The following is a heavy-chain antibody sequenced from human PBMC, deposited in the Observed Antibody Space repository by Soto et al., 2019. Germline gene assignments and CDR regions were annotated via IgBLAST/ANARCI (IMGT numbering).Heavy chain of an antibody. V-gene: IGHV4-34*01. Sequence: SETLSLTCAFYGGSFDDFYWSWVHQSPGKXLEWVGEISHDGGTNYSPSLASRVSISVDTSKNQFSLHLRSVTAADTGLYYCARGQLVWYGDLTPYHRDMDVWGQGTTVTVSS. J-gene: IGHJ6*02. D-gene: IGHD3-10*01. CDR1: GGSFDDFY. CDR2: ISHDGGT. CDR3: ARGQLVWYGDLTPYHRDMDV.